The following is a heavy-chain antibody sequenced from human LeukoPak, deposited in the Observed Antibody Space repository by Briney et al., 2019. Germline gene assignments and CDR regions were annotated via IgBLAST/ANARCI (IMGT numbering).Heavy chain of an antibody. Sequence: SETLSLTCTVSGGSISSSSYYWGWIRQPPGKGLEWIGSIYYSGGTYHNPSLKSRVTISVDTSKNQFSLKLSSVTAADTAVYYCARVARIQRGEDYFDYWGQGTLVTVSS. D-gene: IGHD5-18*01. CDR1: GGSISSSSYY. J-gene: IGHJ4*02. CDR3: ARVARIQRGEDYFDY. CDR2: IYYSGGT. V-gene: IGHV4-39*07.